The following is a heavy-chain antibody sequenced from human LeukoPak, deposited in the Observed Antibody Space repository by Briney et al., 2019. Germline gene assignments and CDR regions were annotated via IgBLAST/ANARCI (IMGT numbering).Heavy chain of an antibody. CDR2: IYYSGST. D-gene: IGHD3-22*01. CDR1: GGSISSGVYY. CDR3: ARGVGRIYYYDSSGYYYFDY. J-gene: IGHJ4*02. Sequence: SETLSLTCTVSGGSISSGVYYWSWIRQHPGKGLEWIGYIYYSGSTYYNPSLKSRVTISVDTSKNQFSLKLSSVTAADTAVYYCARGVGRIYYYDSSGYYYFDYWGQGTLVTVSS. V-gene: IGHV4-31*03.